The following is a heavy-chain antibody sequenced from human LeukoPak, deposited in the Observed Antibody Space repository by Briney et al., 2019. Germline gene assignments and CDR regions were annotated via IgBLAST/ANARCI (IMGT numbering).Heavy chain of an antibody. CDR1: GFTFSNYA. CDR3: AKDFGLGITFGGLIDPFDS. J-gene: IGHJ4*02. D-gene: IGHD3-16*02. Sequence: GGSLGLSCAASGFTFSNYAMSWVRQAPGKGLEWVSALGGSGINTYYADSVKGRFIISRDNSKNTLYLQMNSLGAEDTAVYYCAKDFGLGITFGGLIDPFDSWGQGTLVTVSS. CDR2: LGGSGINT. V-gene: IGHV3-23*01.